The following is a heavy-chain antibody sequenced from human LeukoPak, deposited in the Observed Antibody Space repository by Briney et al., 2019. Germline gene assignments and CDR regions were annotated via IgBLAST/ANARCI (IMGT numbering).Heavy chain of an antibody. CDR3: ARGPSGYHNT. CDR1: GGSISTSSYY. Sequence: PSETLSLTCTVSGGSISTSSYYWSWIRQPPGKGLEWIGYIYYSGSTKYNPSLKSRVTISVDTSKNQFSLKLSSVTAADTAVYYCARGPSGYHNTGGQGTLVTVSS. V-gene: IGHV4-61*01. CDR2: IYYSGST. J-gene: IGHJ4*02. D-gene: IGHD5-12*01.